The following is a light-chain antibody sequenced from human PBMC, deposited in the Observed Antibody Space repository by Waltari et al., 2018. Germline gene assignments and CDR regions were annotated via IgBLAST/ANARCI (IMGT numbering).Light chain of an antibody. CDR2: WAS. V-gene: IGKV4-1*01. J-gene: IGKJ4*01. CDR3: QQYITTLT. Sequence: DLVMTQSPDSLAVSLGERATINCKSSQTILYSPTNRNYLAWYQQRPGQPPKLLIYWASVRASGVPDRFSGSGSGTDFTLTISSLQPEDVAVYYCQQYITTLTFGGGTKVEIK. CDR1: QTILYSPTNRNY.